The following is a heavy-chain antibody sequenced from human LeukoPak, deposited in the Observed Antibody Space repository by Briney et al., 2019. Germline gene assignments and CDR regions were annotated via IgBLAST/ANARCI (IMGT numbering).Heavy chain of an antibody. CDR3: ATYFLDTSARD. CDR2: INPNSGGT. V-gene: IGHV1-2*02. CDR1: GYTFTGYY. J-gene: IGHJ4*02. D-gene: IGHD3-22*01. Sequence: ASVKVSCKASGYTFTGYYMFWVRQAPGQGLEWMGWINPNSGGTNHAQKFQGRVTMTRDTSISTGYMELSRLRSDDTAVYYCATYFLDTSARDWGQGTLVTVSS.